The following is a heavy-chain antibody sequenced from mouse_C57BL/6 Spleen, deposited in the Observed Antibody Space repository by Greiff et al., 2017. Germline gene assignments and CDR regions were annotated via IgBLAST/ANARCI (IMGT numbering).Heavy chain of an antibody. Sequence: EVKLQQSGPELVKPGASVKISCKASGYTFTDYYMNWVKQSHGKSLEWIGDINPNNGGTSYNQKFKGKATLTVDKSSSTAYMELRSLTSEDSAVYYCARSDGFPDYFDYWGQGTTLTVSS. CDR1: GYTFTDYY. V-gene: IGHV1-26*01. J-gene: IGHJ2*01. D-gene: IGHD2-3*01. CDR2: INPNNGGT. CDR3: ARSDGFPDYFDY.